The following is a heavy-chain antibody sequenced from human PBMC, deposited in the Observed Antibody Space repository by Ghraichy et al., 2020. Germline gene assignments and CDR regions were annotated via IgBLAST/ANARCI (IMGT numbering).Heavy chain of an antibody. D-gene: IGHD4-17*01. Sequence: ASVKVSCKASGYTFTSYDINWVRQATGQGLEWMGWMNPNSGNTGYAQKFQGRVTMTRNTSISTAYMELSSLRSEDTAVYYCARGVLGTYYWLYGDYGYFDYWGQGTLVTVSS. CDR3: ARGVLGTYYWLYGDYGYFDY. V-gene: IGHV1-8*01. J-gene: IGHJ4*02. CDR2: MNPNSGNT. CDR1: GYTFTSYD.